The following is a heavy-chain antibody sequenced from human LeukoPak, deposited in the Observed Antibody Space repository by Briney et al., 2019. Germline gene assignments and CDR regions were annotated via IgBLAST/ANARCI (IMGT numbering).Heavy chain of an antibody. D-gene: IGHD1-1*01. CDR2: IYYSGST. CDR3: ARDQAVSWSFDY. V-gene: IGHV4-59*12. J-gene: IGHJ4*02. Sequence: SETLSLTCTVSGGSISSYYWSWIRQPPGKGLEWIGYIYYSGSTNYNPSLKSRVTISVDTSKNQFSLKLSSVTAADTAVYYCARDQAVSWSFDYWGQGTLVTVSS. CDR1: GGSISSYY.